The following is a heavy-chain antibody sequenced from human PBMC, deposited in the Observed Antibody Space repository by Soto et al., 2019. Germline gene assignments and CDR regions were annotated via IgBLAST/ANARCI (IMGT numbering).Heavy chain of an antibody. V-gene: IGHV3-30-3*01. CDR3: ARDRAYYYDSSPYNAFDI. CDR2: ISYDGSNK. D-gene: IGHD3-22*01. CDR1: GFTFSSYA. Sequence: GGSLRLSCAASGFTFSSYAMHWVRQAPGKGLEWVAVISYDGSNKYYADSVKGRFTISRDNSKNTLYLQMNSLRAEDTAVYYCARDRAYYYDSSPYNAFDIWGQVTMVTVSS. J-gene: IGHJ3*02.